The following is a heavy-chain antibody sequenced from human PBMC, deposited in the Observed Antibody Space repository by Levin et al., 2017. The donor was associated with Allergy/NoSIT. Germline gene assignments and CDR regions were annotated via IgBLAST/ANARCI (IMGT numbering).Heavy chain of an antibody. D-gene: IGHD2-2*01. Sequence: PGGSLRLSCAASGFTFSSFVMNWVRQAPGKGLEWVSTILGSSASTYYADSVKGRFTISRDDSKNTLYLQMSSLRDEDTAIYYCARGRLVASGLDYWGQGNLVTVSS. CDR3: ARGRLVASGLDY. V-gene: IGHV3-23*01. CDR1: GFTFSSFV. CDR2: ILGSSAST. J-gene: IGHJ4*02.